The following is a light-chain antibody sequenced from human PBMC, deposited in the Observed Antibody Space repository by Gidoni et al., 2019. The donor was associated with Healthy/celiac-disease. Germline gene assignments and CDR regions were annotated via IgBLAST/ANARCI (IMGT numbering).Light chain of an antibody. J-gene: IGKJ1*01. CDR2: GAS. CDR1: QSVSSSY. CDR3: QHYGRSPRT. V-gene: IGKV3-20*01. Sequence: DIVLTQSPGTLSLSPGQRATLSCRASQSVSSSYLALYQQKPGQAPRLLIDGASSRATDRTDKFRGSGAGTDFTITISRLEHEDVAEYYRQHYGRSPRTFGQGTKVEIK.